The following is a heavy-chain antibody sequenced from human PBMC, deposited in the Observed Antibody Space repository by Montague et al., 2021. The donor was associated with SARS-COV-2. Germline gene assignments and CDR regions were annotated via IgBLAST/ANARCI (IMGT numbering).Heavy chain of an antibody. CDR3: ARDSSGGYNWFDP. CDR2: IYYSGST. Sequence: SETLSLTCTVSGGSVSSSSYHWGWIRQPPGKGLEWIGNIYYSGSTSYNPSLKSRVTILVDTSKNQFSLKLTSLTAADTAVYYCARDSSGGYNWFDPWGQGTLVTVSS. CDR1: GGSVSSSSYH. J-gene: IGHJ5*02. V-gene: IGHV4-61*01. D-gene: IGHD3-22*01.